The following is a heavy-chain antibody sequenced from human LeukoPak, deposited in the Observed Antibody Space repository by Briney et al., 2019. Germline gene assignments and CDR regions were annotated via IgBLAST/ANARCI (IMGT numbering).Heavy chain of an antibody. V-gene: IGHV3-30-3*01. J-gene: IGHJ4*02. CDR3: ARPRVRGVIITGGFDY. CDR1: GFTFSSYA. CDR2: ISYDGSNK. Sequence: PGRSLRLSCAASGFTFSSYAMHWVRQAPGKGLEWVAVISYDGSNKYYADSVKGRFTISRDNSKNTLYLQMNSLRAEDTAVYYCARPRVRGVIITGGFDYWGQGTLVTVSS. D-gene: IGHD3-10*01.